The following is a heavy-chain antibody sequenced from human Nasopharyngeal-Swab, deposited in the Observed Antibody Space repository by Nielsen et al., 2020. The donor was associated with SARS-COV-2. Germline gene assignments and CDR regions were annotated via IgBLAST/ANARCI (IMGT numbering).Heavy chain of an antibody. D-gene: IGHD3-3*01. CDR1: GYTFTGYY. J-gene: IGHJ4*02. CDR2: ISAYNGNT. Sequence: ASVKVSCKASGYTFTGYYMHWVRQAPGQGLEWMGWISAYNGNTNYAQKLQGRVTMTTDTSTSTAYMELRSLRSDDTAVYYCARDVGVAGGDYWGQGTLVTVSS. CDR3: ARDVGVAGGDY. V-gene: IGHV1-18*04.